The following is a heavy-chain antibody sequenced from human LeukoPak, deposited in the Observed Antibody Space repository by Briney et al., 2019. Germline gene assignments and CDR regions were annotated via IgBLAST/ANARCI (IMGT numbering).Heavy chain of an antibody. CDR2: ISGSGGSA. CDR1: GFTFSSYG. Sequence: GGSLRLSCAASGFTFSSYGMTWVRQAPGEGLEWVSGISGSGGSAYYADSLKGRFTISRDNAKNSLYLQMNSLRAEDTAVYYCARDYYDSSGYYYFDYWGQGTLVTVSS. D-gene: IGHD3-22*01. J-gene: IGHJ4*02. V-gene: IGHV3-23*01. CDR3: ARDYYDSSGYYYFDY.